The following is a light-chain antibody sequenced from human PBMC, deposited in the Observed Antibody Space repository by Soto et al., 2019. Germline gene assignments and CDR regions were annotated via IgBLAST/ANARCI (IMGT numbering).Light chain of an antibody. CDR3: QSYDSRLSGWV. J-gene: IGLJ3*02. CDR1: SSNIGAGYD. V-gene: IGLV1-40*01. CDR2: GNN. Sequence: QSVLTQPPSVSEAPGQRVTISCTGSSSNIGAGYDVHWYQQLPGTAPKLLIYGNNNRPSGVPDRFSGSKSGTSASLAITGLQAEDEADYYCQSYDSRLSGWVFGGGTKLTVL.